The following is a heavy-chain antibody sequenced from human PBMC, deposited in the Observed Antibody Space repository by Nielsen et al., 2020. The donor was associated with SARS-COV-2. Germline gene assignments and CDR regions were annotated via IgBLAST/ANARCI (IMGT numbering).Heavy chain of an antibody. CDR1: GYTFTSHD. CDR3: ARGGITMGWFDP. J-gene: IGHJ5*02. V-gene: IGHV1-8*01. D-gene: IGHD3-10*01. Sequence: ASVKVSCKASGYTFTSHDINWVRQATGQGLEWMGWMNPNSGNTGYAQKFQGRVTMTRNTSISTAYMELSSLRSEDTAVYYCARGGITMGWFDPWGQGTLVTVSS. CDR2: MNPNSGNT.